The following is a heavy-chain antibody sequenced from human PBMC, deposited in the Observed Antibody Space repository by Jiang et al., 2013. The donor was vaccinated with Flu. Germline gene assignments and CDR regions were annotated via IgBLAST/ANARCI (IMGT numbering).Heavy chain of an antibody. J-gene: IGHJ3*02. CDR3: ARDDSRSGNAFDI. CDR1: GFIFSSYG. D-gene: IGHD3-10*01. V-gene: IGHV3-33*01. Sequence: VQLVESGGGVVQPGRSLRLSCAASGFIFSSYGMHWVRQAPGKGLEWVAVIWYDGSNKYYAESVKGRFTISRDNSKNTLYLQMNSLRAEDTAVYYCARDDSRSGNAFDIWGQGTMVTVSS. CDR2: IWYDGSNK.